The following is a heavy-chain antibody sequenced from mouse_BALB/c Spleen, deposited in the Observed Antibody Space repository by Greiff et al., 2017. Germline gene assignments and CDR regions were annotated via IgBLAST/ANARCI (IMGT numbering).Heavy chain of an antibody. CDR1: GFTFSSFG. CDR2: ISSGSSTI. V-gene: IGHV5-17*02. D-gene: IGHD1-1*01. J-gene: IGHJ2*01. Sequence: EVMLVESGGGLVQPGGSRKLSCAASGFTFSSFGMHWVRQAPEKGLEWVAYISSGSSTIYYADTVKGRFTISRDNPKNTLFLQMTSLRSEDTAMYYCARSLFITTVVPFDDWGQGTTLTVSS. CDR3: ARSLFITTVVPFDD.